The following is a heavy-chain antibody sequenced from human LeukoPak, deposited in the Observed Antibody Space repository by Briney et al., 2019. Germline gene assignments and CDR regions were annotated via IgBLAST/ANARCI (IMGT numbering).Heavy chain of an antibody. CDR1: GFTFSSYW. CDR3: ARDGALYYGDYDIYYYYYMDV. J-gene: IGHJ6*03. Sequence: GGSLRLSCAASGFTFSSYWMSWVRQAPGKGLEWVANIKQDGSEKYYVDSVKGRFTISRNNAKNSLYLQMNSLRAEDTAVYYCARDGALYYGDYDIYYYYYMDVWGKGTTVTVSS. V-gene: IGHV3-7*01. CDR2: IKQDGSEK. D-gene: IGHD4-17*01.